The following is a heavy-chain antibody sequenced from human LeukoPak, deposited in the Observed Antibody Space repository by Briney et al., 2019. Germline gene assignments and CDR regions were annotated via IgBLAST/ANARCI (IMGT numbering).Heavy chain of an antibody. CDR1: GFTFSSCG. J-gene: IGHJ4*02. CDR2: ISYDGSNK. Sequence: PGGSLRLSCAASGFTFSSCGMHWVRQAPGKGLEWVAVISYDGSNKYYADSVKGRFTIFRDNSKNTLYLQMNSLRAEDTAVYYCAKEGGYYDILSNPYYFDYWGQGTLVTVSS. D-gene: IGHD3-9*01. V-gene: IGHV3-30*18. CDR3: AKEGGYYDILSNPYYFDY.